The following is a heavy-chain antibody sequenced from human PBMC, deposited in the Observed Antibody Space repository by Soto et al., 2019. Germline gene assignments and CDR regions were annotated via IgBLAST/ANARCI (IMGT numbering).Heavy chain of an antibody. Sequence: PSETLSLTCAVYGGSFSGYYWSWIRQPPGKGLEWIGEINHSGSTNYNPSLKSRVTISVDTSKNQFSLKLSSVTAADTAVYYCARAGPFYYGSGSYYHYYYGMDVWGQGTTVTVSS. D-gene: IGHD3-10*01. CDR1: GGSFSGYY. CDR3: ARAGPFYYGSGSYYHYYYGMDV. CDR2: INHSGST. J-gene: IGHJ6*02. V-gene: IGHV4-34*01.